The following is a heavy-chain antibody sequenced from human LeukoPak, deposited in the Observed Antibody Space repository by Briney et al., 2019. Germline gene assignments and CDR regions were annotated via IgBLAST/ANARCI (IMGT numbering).Heavy chain of an antibody. CDR2: ISPTGSTT. V-gene: IGHV3-74*01. J-gene: IGHJ3*02. CDR1: GFSFSGHW. CDR3: ARAGKTGAAAFDI. D-gene: IGHD3-10*01. Sequence: GGSLRLSCTASGFSFSGHWMHWARQLPGEGLVWVSRISPTGSTTSYADSVKGRFTVSRDNAKNTLYLQVNNLRAEDTAVYYCARAGKTGAAAFDIWGQGTMVTVSS.